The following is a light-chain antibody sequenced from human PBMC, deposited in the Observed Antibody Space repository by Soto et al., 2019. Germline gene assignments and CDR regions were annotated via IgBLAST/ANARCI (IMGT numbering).Light chain of an antibody. Sequence: EIVLTQSPGTLSLSPGERATLSCRASQSVSSSYLAWYQLKPGQAPRLLIYGASSRATGIPDRFSGGGSGTDFTLTISRLEPEDFAVYYCQQYHNSPPTFGQGTKVDI. J-gene: IGKJ1*01. CDR1: QSVSSSY. CDR2: GAS. CDR3: QQYHNSPPT. V-gene: IGKV3-20*01.